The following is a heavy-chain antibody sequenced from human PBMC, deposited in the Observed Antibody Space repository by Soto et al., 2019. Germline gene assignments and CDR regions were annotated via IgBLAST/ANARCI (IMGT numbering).Heavy chain of an antibody. V-gene: IGHV1-2*02. D-gene: IGHD3-9*01. CDR2: ISPKSGGT. CDR1: GYTFTGYY. J-gene: IGHJ4*02. Sequence: ASVQVSCKASGYTFTGYYMHWVRQAPGQGFEWMGRISPKSGGTNYAQKFEGRVTMTWDTSLKTAYMELSSLISEDTAVYYYARPPGYISDWYYFDLWGQGTLVTVSS. CDR3: ARPPGYISDWYYFDL.